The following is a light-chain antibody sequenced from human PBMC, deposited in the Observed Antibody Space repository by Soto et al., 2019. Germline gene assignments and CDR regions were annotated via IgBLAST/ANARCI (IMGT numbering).Light chain of an antibody. Sequence: QSALTQPASVSGSPGQSITISCTGTSSDVGGYNNVSWYQHHPDKAPKLMIYDVRYRPSGVSGRFSGSKSGNTASLTISGLQAEDEADYYCSSYTSISTLWVFGTGTKLTVL. V-gene: IGLV2-14*03. CDR2: DVR. CDR3: SSYTSISTLWV. J-gene: IGLJ1*01. CDR1: SSDVGGYNN.